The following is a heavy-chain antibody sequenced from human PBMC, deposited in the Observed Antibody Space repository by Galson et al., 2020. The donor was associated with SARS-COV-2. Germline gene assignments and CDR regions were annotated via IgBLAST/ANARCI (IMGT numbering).Heavy chain of an antibody. V-gene: IGHV1-8*01. CDR1: GYSFTSYD. D-gene: IGHD2-15*01. J-gene: IGHJ6*02. CDR2: MNPNTGNT. Sequence: ASVKVSCKASGYSFTSYDITWVRQATGQGLEWMGWMNPNTGNTVYAQKFQGRVTMTRDTSTSTAYMELSNLKSEDTAVYYCARSHGWYHSDYYAMDVWGQGTTVTVSS. CDR3: ARSHGWYHSDYYAMDV.